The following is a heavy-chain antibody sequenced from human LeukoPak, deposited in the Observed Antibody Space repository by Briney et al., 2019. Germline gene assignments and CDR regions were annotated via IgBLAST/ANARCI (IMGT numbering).Heavy chain of an antibody. V-gene: IGHV3-7*01. Sequence: GGSLRLSCAASELTSSTSWMSWVRQAPGKGLEWVANIKQDGSEKYYVDSVKGRFTISRDNAKNSLYLQMNSLRAEDTAVFYCAIITRRLERPIGWGQGTLVTVSS. CDR2: IKQDGSEK. D-gene: IGHD1-1*01. CDR3: AIITRRLERPIG. J-gene: IGHJ4*02. CDR1: ELTSSTSW.